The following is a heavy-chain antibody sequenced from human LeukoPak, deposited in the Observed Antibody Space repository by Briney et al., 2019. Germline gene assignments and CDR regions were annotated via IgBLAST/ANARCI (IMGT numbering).Heavy chain of an antibody. D-gene: IGHD2-2*01. CDR2: IRSNGDST. V-gene: IGHV3-23*01. CDR1: GFTFSNYV. J-gene: IGHJ4*02. Sequence: GGSLRLSCTASGFTFSNYVMSWVRQVPGKGLEWVSAIRSNGDSTYYADSVRGRFTISRDNSKNTLYLQMNSLRAEDTAIYYCARGRDIVVVPADYWGQGTLVTVSS. CDR3: ARGRDIVVVPADY.